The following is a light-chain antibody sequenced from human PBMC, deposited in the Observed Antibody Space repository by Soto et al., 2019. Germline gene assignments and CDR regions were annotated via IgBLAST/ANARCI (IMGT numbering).Light chain of an antibody. CDR1: QSLGSSY. Sequence: EIVLTQSPGTLSLSPGERATLSCRASQSLGSSYLAWYQQKPGQAPRLFIYGASRRATGTTASFRGSGSGTDFTLTISRLEPEDFAVYYCQQYGNSSTFGGGTKVEMK. CDR3: QQYGNSST. V-gene: IGKV3-20*01. CDR2: GAS. J-gene: IGKJ4*01.